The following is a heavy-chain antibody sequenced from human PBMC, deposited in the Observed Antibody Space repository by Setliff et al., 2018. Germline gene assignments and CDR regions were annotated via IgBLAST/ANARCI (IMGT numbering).Heavy chain of an antibody. CDR1: GYTFNNYG. CDR3: SRLVRYCTRTSCQRLSGDDY. J-gene: IGHJ4*02. D-gene: IGHD2-2*01. V-gene: IGHV1-18*01. CDR2: ISPYTGNT. Sequence: ASVKVSCKASGYTFNNYGIAWVRQAPGQGLEWMGWISPYTGNTYYAHKLQGRITMTTDTSTTTAYMELKSLRSDDTAIYYCSRLVRYCTRTSCQRLSGDDYWGQGALVTVSS.